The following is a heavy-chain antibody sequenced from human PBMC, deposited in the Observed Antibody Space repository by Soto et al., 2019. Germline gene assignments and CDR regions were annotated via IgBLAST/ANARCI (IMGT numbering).Heavy chain of an antibody. CDR2: MNPNSGNT. CDR1: GYTFTSYD. Sequence: ASVKVSCKASGYTFTSYDINWVRQATGQGLEWMGWMNPNSGNTGYAQKFQGRVTMTRNTSISTAYMELSSLRSEDTAVYYCAREQHRTAVAGSHAVDIWGQGTMVTVSS. CDR3: AREQHRTAVAGSHAVDI. J-gene: IGHJ3*02. D-gene: IGHD6-19*01. V-gene: IGHV1-8*01.